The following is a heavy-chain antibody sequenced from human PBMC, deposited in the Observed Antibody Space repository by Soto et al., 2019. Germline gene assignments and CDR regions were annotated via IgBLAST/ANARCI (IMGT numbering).Heavy chain of an antibody. D-gene: IGHD1-26*01. V-gene: IGHV1-46*01. CDR3: ARDFSATYDGRSYWWFDP. CDR1: GYTFTSHY. CDR2: TNPTGSNK. Sequence: QVQLLQSGAEVKEPGASVKISCQTFGYTFTSHYVHWVRQAPGQGLEWMAVTNPTGSNKLYAQNFRGRLTLTTDTSTGTMYMELKSLRSDDTAVYYCARDFSATYDGRSYWWFDPWGQGTLVTVSS. J-gene: IGHJ5*02.